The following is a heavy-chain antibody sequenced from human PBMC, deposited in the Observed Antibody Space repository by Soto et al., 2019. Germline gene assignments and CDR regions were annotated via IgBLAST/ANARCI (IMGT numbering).Heavy chain of an antibody. CDR3: ASSQGDY. V-gene: IGHV3-43*01. J-gene: IGHJ4*02. Sequence: EVYLVESGGDVVQPGGSLRLSCAASGFTFDDHNIHWVRQAPGKGLQWVCLISWDGDNTYYTDSVKGRFTVSRDNSKNSVYLQMGALTPEDTAFYYCASSQGDYWGQGTLVTVSS. CDR2: ISWDGDNT. CDR1: GFTFDDHN.